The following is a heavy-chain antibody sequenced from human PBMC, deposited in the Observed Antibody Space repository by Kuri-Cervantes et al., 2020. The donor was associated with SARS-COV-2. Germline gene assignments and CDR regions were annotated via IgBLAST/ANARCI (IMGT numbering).Heavy chain of an antibody. J-gene: IGHJ4*02. D-gene: IGHD2-2*01. Sequence: SETLSLTCTVSGGSISSSSYYWGWIRQPPGKGLEWIGSIYHSGSTYYNPPLKSRVTISVDTSKNQFSLKLSSVTAADTAVYYCARVWCSSTSCYYFDYWGQGTLVTVSS. CDR1: GGSISSSSYY. CDR3: ARVWCSSTSCYYFDY. V-gene: IGHV4-39*07. CDR2: IYHSGST.